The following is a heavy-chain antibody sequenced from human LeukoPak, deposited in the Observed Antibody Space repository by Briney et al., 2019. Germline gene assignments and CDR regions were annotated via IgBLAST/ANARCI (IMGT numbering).Heavy chain of an antibody. CDR2: IRVYNGNT. Sequence: ASVKVPCKASGYTFTSYGISWVRQAPGQGLEWMGWIRVYNGNTNYAQKFQGRVTMSTDTSTSTAYMELRSLRSEDTAVYYCASRVGRPVLIAAAGIDAFDIWGQGTMVTVSS. D-gene: IGHD6-13*01. CDR3: ASRVGRPVLIAAAGIDAFDI. J-gene: IGHJ3*02. CDR1: GYTFTSYG. V-gene: IGHV1-18*01.